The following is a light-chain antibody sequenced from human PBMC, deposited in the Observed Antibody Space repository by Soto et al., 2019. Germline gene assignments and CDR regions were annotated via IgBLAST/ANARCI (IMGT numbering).Light chain of an antibody. V-gene: IGKV3-20*01. J-gene: IGKJ4*01. Sequence: EIVLTQSPGTLSLSPGERATLSCRASQNVRSSHLAWYQQKPGQAPRLLIHGASSRATGIPDRFSSSGSGTDFTLTISRLEPEDFAVYYCQQYSSSPLTFGGGTKVEIK. CDR2: GAS. CDR1: QNVRSSH. CDR3: QQYSSSPLT.